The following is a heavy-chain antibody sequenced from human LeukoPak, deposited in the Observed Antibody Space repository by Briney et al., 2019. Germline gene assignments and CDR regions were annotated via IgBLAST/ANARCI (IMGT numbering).Heavy chain of an antibody. Sequence: PGGSLRLSCEASGFTFSIYEVNWVRQAPGKGLEWVSSISSSSSYIYYADSVKGRFTISRDNAKNSLYLQMNSLRAEDTAVYYCASLAAAGTRNWFDPWGQGTLVTVSS. V-gene: IGHV3-21*01. CDR3: ASLAAAGTRNWFDP. CDR2: ISSSSSYI. D-gene: IGHD6-13*01. CDR1: GFTFSIYE. J-gene: IGHJ5*02.